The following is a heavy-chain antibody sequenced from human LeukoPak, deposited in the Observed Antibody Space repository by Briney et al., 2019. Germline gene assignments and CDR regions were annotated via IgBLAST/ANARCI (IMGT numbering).Heavy chain of an antibody. CDR3: ARARGYGYYYYYMDV. CDR2: IYYSGST. D-gene: IGHD1-1*01. V-gene: IGHV4-39*07. CDR1: GGSISSSSYY. Sequence: SETLSLTCTVSGGSISSSSYYWGWIRQPPGKGLEWIGSIYYSGSTYYNPSLKSRVTISVDTSKNQFSLKLSSVTAADTAVYYCARARGYGYYYYYMDVWGKGTTVTVSS. J-gene: IGHJ6*03.